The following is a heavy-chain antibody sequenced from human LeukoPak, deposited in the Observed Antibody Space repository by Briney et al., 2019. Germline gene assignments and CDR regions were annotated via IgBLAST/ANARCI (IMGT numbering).Heavy chain of an antibody. D-gene: IGHD3-10*01. CDR3: ARLYGSGSLPYYFDY. J-gene: IGHJ4*02. CDR1: GGTFSSYA. CDR2: IIPILGIA. Sequence: SVKVSCKASGGTFSSYAISWVRQAPGQGLEWMGRIIPILGIANYAQKFQGRVTITADKSTSTAYMELSSLRSEDTAVYYCARLYGSGSLPYYFDYWGQGTLVTVSS. V-gene: IGHV1-69*04.